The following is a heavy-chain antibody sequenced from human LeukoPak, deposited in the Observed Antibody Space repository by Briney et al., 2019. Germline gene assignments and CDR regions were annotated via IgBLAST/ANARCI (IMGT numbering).Heavy chain of an antibody. V-gene: IGHV3-48*02. CDR2: ISSSSSTI. CDR3: ARVQYGFGELYPAEGVDY. CDR1: GFTFSSYS. J-gene: IGHJ4*02. D-gene: IGHD3-10*01. Sequence: GRSLRLSCAASGFTFSSYSMNWVRQAPGKGLEWVSYISSSSSTIYYADSAKGRFTISRDNAKNSLYLQMNSLRDEDTAVYYCARVQYGFGELYPAEGVDYWGQGTLVTVSS.